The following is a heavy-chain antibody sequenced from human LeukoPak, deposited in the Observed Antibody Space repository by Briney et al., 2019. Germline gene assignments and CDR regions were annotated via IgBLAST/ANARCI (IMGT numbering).Heavy chain of an antibody. CDR3: ARDRDYFDY. J-gene: IGHJ4*02. CDR2: IYYSGST. Sequence: SETLSLTCTVSGGSISSSSYYWGWIRQPPGKGLEWIGSIYYSGSTYYNPSLKSRVTISVDTSKNQFSLKLSSVTAADTAVYYCARDRDYFDYWGQGTLVTVSS. V-gene: IGHV4-39*07. CDR1: GGSISSSSYY.